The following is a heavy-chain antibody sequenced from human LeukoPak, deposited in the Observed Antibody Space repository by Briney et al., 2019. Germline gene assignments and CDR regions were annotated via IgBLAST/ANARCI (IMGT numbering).Heavy chain of an antibody. D-gene: IGHD6-25*01. J-gene: IGHJ4*02. Sequence: SPRLSCAASGFTFDDYAMHWVRQAPGKGLEWVSGISWNSGSIGYADSVKGRFTISRDNAKNSLYLQMNSLRAEDTALYYCAKALSYSITAATDYWGQGTLVTVSS. CDR2: ISWNSGSI. V-gene: IGHV3-9*01. CDR3: AKALSYSITAATDY. CDR1: GFTFDDYA.